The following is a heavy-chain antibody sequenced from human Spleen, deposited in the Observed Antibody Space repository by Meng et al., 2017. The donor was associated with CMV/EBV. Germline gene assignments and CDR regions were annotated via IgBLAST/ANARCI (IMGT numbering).Heavy chain of an antibody. CDR3: ARDAGSFGVEYTSNWGFYYPYGMDV. J-gene: IGHJ6*02. CDR2: INPNNGDT. Sequence: ASVKVSCKASGYTFTGYYIRWVRQAPGQGLEWVGWINPNNGDTNYAQKFQGRVTMTRDTSISTAYMELSRLRSDDTAVYYCARDAGSFGVEYTSNWGFYYPYGMDVWGQGTTVTVSS. V-gene: IGHV1-2*02. D-gene: IGHD3-3*01. CDR1: GYTFTGYY.